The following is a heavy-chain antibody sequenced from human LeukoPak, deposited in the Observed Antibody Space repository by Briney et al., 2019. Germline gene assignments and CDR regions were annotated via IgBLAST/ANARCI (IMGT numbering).Heavy chain of an antibody. V-gene: IGHV3-7*01. Sequence: GGSLRLSCAASGFTFSSYWMSWVRQAPGKGLEWVANIKQDGSEKYYVDSVKGRFTISRDNAKNSLYLQMNSLRAEDTAVYYCARESVYDSSGYYFDFGYWGQGTLVTVSS. CDR1: GFTFSSYW. CDR2: IKQDGSEK. D-gene: IGHD3-22*01. J-gene: IGHJ4*02. CDR3: ARESVYDSSGYYFDFGY.